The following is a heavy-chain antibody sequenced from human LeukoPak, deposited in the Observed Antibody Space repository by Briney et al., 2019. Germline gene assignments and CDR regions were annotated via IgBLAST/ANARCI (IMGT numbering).Heavy chain of an antibody. CDR2: ISYTGNT. CDR1: GGSIRCGGNY. D-gene: IGHD3-22*01. J-gene: IGHJ4*02. V-gene: IGHV4-31*03. Sequence: PSETLSLTCTVSGGSIRCGGNYWNWIRQHPGRGLEWIGYISYTGNTYYNPSLKSRVTMSLDTSKNQFSLKLRSVTAADTAVYYCARVRDYDSSGYELIDYWGQGTLVTVSS. CDR3: ARVRDYDSSGYELIDY.